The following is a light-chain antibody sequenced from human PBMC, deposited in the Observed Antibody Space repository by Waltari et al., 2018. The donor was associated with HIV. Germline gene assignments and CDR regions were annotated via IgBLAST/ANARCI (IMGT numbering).Light chain of an antibody. CDR2: LVT. V-gene: IGKV2-28*01. CDR3: MQALQTPWT. CDR1: VSLRHRISIDY. Sequence: IVLTQSPLSLPVTLGQSASIPSRSSVSLRHRISIDYLFWYKQKAGQSPQLLIHLVTNRASGVPDRFSGSGSGSDFTLKISRVEADDVGIYYCMQALQTPWTFGQGTRV. J-gene: IGKJ1*01.